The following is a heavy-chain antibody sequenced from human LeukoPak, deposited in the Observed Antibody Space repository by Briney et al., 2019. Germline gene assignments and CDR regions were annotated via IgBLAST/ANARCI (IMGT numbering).Heavy chain of an antibody. D-gene: IGHD6-13*01. CDR3: TRTRIAAAGTIWLDY. V-gene: IGHV3-49*04. CDR1: GFTFNSFA. CDR2: IRSKAYGGTT. Sequence: PGGSLRLSCAASGFTFNSFAMTWVRQAPGKGLEWVGFIRSKAYGGTTEYAASVKGRFTISRDDSKSIAYLQMNSLKTEDTAVYYCTRTRIAAAGTIWLDYWGQGTLVTVSS. J-gene: IGHJ4*02.